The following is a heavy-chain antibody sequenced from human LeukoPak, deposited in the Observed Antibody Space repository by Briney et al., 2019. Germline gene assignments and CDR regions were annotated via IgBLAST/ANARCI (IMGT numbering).Heavy chain of an antibody. Sequence: ASVKVSCKASGYTFTSYYMHWVRQAPGQGLEWMGWIRAYNGDTNYAQKFQGRVTMTRDTSTSTVYMELSSLRSEDTAVYYCARDYGRTRPDILTGGLGNWGQGTLVTVSS. CDR1: GYTFTSYY. D-gene: IGHD3-9*01. CDR2: IRAYNGDT. V-gene: IGHV1-46*01. J-gene: IGHJ4*02. CDR3: ARDYGRTRPDILTGGLGN.